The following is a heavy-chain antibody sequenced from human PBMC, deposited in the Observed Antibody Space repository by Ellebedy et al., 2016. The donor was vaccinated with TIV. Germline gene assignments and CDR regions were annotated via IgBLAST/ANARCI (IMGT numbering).Heavy chain of an antibody. V-gene: IGHV3-21*01. D-gene: IGHD3-22*01. CDR2: ISSSSSYI. Sequence: GESLKISCAASGFTFSSYSMNWVRQAPGKGLEWVSSISSSSSYIYYADSVKGRFTISRDNAKNSLYLQMNSLRAEDTAVYYCARDPYPPYDYDSSGYYYDAFDIWGQGTMVTVSS. CDR3: ARDPYPPYDYDSSGYYYDAFDI. CDR1: GFTFSSYS. J-gene: IGHJ3*02.